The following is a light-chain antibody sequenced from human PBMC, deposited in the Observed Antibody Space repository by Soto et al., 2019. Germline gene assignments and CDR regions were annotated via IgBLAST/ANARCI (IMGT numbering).Light chain of an antibody. CDR2: GAS. CDR1: QSISSSC. J-gene: IGKJ3*01. CDR3: QQDGSSPLT. Sequence: IVLTQSPGTLSLSPGERATLSCRASQSISSSCLAWYQQKPGQAPRLLIYGASSGATGLPDRFSGSGSGTDFTLTISRLEPEDFAVYYCQQDGSSPLTFGPGTKVDIK. V-gene: IGKV3-20*01.